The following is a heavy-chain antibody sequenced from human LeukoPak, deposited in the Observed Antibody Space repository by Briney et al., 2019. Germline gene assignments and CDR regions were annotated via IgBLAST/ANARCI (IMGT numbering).Heavy chain of an antibody. CDR3: ARHGLGYCSRGTCYRDY. V-gene: IGHV5-51*01. CDR1: GYSFTSYW. Sequence: PGESLKISCKGSGYSFTSYWIGWVRQLPGKGLEWMGIIYPGDSDTRYSPSFQGQVTISADKSITTAYLQWSSLKASDTAMYYCARHGLGYCSRGTCYRDYWGQGTLVTVFS. D-gene: IGHD2-15*01. J-gene: IGHJ4*02. CDR2: IYPGDSDT.